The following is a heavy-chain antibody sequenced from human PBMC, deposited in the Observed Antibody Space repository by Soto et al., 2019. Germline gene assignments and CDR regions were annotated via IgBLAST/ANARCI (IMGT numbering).Heavy chain of an antibody. CDR1: GFTFSTYG. CDR3: ARDASAYDLEIGGWYPTGFDP. Sequence: QVHLEESGGGVVQPGRSLRLSCAASGFTFSTYGMHWVRQAPGKGLEWVAIIWYDGSNRYYADSVKGRFTISRDDSKNTLYLQLNTLRAEDTAVYYCARDASAYDLEIGGWYPTGFDPWGQGTLVTVSS. J-gene: IGHJ5*02. D-gene: IGHD5-12*01. V-gene: IGHV3-33*01. CDR2: IWYDGSNR.